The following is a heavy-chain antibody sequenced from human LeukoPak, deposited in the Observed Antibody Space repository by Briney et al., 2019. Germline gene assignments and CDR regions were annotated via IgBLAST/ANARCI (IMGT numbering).Heavy chain of an antibody. CDR1: GGTFSRYA. V-gene: IGHV1-69*06. Sequence: ASVKVSCKASGGTFSRYAISWVRQAPGQGLEWMGRIIPIFGTPNYAQKFQGRVTISADKSTNTAYMEVTSLRSEDTAVYYCARGDYYDRSGLFDYWGQGTLVTVSS. J-gene: IGHJ4*02. D-gene: IGHD3-22*01. CDR2: IIPIFGTP. CDR3: ARGDYYDRSGLFDY.